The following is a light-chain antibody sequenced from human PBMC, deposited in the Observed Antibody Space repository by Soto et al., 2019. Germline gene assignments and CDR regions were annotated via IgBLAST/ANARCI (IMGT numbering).Light chain of an antibody. CDR2: DVS. J-gene: IGLJ2*01. Sequence: QSVLTQPASVSGSPGQSITISCTGTSSDVGGYNYVSWYQQHPGKAPKLMIYDVSNRPSGVSNRFSGSKSANTASLTISGLPAEEEADYYCSSYTSSINVLFGGGTKLTVL. CDR1: SSDVGGYNY. CDR3: SSYTSSINVL. V-gene: IGLV2-14*03.